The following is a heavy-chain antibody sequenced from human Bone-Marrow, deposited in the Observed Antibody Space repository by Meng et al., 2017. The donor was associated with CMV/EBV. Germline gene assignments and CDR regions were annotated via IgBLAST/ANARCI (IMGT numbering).Heavy chain of an antibody. CDR2: INPSGGST. D-gene: IGHD2-2*01. V-gene: IGHV1-46*01. J-gene: IGHJ4*02. Sequence: SGYTFTSYYMHWVRQAPGQGLEWMGIINPSGGSTSYAQKFQGRVTMTRDTSTSTAYMELRSLRSDDTAVFYCARGRCSTTSCYEVDYWGQGTLVTVSS. CDR3: ARGRCSTTSCYEVDY. CDR1: GYTFTSYY.